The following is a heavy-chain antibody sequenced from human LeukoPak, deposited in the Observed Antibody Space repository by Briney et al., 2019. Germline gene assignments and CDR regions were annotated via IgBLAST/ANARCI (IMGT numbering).Heavy chain of an antibody. CDR1: GFSFSDHY. V-gene: IGHV3-11*05. Sequence: PGGSLRLSCAASGFSFSDHYMNWIRQAPGKGLEWVSYISSGSTYTKYADPVKGRFTISRDNAKNSLYLQMNSLRAEDTAVYYCARDHFEPGVILDYWGQGNLVTVSS. D-gene: IGHD3-9*01. CDR2: ISSGSTYT. CDR3: ARDHFEPGVILDY. J-gene: IGHJ4*02.